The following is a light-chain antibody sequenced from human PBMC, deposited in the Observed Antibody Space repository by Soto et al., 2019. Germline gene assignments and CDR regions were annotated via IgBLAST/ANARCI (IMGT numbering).Light chain of an antibody. CDR3: HQCHRTPLT. V-gene: IGKV1-39*01. Sequence: DIQMTQSPSSLSASVGDRVTITCRASQSIITYLNWYHQKPGKASTVLIYAASTVQSGVPSRFSGSGSGTYCTLTITSLQPEEFATYDCHQCHRTPLTFGQGALL. CDR2: AAS. CDR1: QSIITY. J-gene: IGKJ5*01.